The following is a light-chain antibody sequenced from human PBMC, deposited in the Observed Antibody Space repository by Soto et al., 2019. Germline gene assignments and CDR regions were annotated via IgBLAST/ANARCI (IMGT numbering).Light chain of an antibody. CDR1: QSFNSIY. CDR3: HKYDRWT. Sequence: EIVLTQSPGTLSLSPGERATLSCRASQSFNSIYLAWYQQKPGQAPRLLIYGASSRATGIPDRFSGSGSGTDFTLTISRLEPEDFAVYYCHKYDRWTSGQGTKVDIK. V-gene: IGKV3-20*01. J-gene: IGKJ1*01. CDR2: GAS.